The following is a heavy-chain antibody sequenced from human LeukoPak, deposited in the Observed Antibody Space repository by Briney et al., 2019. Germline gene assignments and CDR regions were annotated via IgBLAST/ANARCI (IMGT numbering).Heavy chain of an antibody. D-gene: IGHD3-22*01. J-gene: IGHJ2*01. CDR1: GGSISSGASD. V-gene: IGHV4-31*03. CDR2: INHSGST. CDR3: ARAARQGFTMIVVPFFYFDL. Sequence: SETLSLTCTVSGGSISSGASDWGWIRQHPKRGLEWVGYINHSGSTYYNPSLGGRVTMSVDTSKNQFSLKLSSVTAADSAVYYCARAARQGFTMIVVPFFYFDLRGRGTLVTVSS.